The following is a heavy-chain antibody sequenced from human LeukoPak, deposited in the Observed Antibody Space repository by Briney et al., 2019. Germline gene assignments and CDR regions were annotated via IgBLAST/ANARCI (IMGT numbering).Heavy chain of an antibody. J-gene: IGHJ4*02. CDR2: IRSKTYSGAT. Sequence: GGSLGLSCTTSGFXFRDYGISWFRQAPGRGLEWVSFIRSKTYSGATDYAASVRGRFVISRDDSESIAYLQMNSLKTEDTGVYYCTRNPHPFCSGVHCPSDSWGQGTLVTVSP. CDR1: GFXFRDYG. CDR3: TRNPHPFCSGVHCPSDS. D-gene: IGHD2-15*01. V-gene: IGHV3-49*03.